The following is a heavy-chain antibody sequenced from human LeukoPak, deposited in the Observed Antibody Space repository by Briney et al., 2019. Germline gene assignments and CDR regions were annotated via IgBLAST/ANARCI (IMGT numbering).Heavy chain of an antibody. CDR3: ARVVYPPGPLYY. D-gene: IGHD2-2*02. CDR1: GGSFSGYY. J-gene: IGHJ4*02. Sequence: SETLSLTCAVYGGSFSGYYWSWIRQPPGKGLEWIGEINHSGSTNYNPSLKSRVTISVDTSKNQFSLKLSSVTAADTAVYYCARVVYPPGPLYYWGQGTLVTVSS. CDR2: INHSGST. V-gene: IGHV4-34*01.